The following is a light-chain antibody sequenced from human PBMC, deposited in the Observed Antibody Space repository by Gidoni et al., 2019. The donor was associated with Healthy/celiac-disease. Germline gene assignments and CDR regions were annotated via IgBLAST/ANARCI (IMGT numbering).Light chain of an antibody. CDR1: QSVSSY. CDR2: DAS. J-gene: IGKJ4*01. V-gene: IGKV3-11*01. Sequence: ESVLTQSPATLSVSPGESATLSCRASQSVSSYLAGYQPNPGPAPRLLIYDASNRATGIPARFSGSVSGTDFTLTIIILAPEYFAVYLCHQRSNWPLTFGGGTKVEIK. CDR3: HQRSNWPLT.